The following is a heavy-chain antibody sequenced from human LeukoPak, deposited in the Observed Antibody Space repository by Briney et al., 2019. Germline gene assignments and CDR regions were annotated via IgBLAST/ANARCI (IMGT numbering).Heavy chain of an antibody. CDR2: ISSGDSII. CDR3: ASGLVDSNYYYYYYYMDV. D-gene: IGHD4-11*01. V-gene: IGHV3-11*04. CDR1: GFTFSDYY. J-gene: IGHJ6*03. Sequence: GGSLRLSCAASGFTFSDYYMSWIRQAPGKGLEWLSYISSGDSIIYYADSVKGRFTISRDNAKNSLYLQMNSLRAEDTAVYYCASGLVDSNYYYYYYYMDVWGKGTTVTVSS.